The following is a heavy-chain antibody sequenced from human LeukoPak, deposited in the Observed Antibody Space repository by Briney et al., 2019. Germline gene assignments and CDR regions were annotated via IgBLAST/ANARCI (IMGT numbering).Heavy chain of an antibody. Sequence: ASVKVSCKASGYTFIDYYMHWVRQAPGQGLEWIGWISPNSGGTEYVQKFQGRVTMTRDTSTTTVYMELSGLSFDDTAVYYCARGGGRYSVDYWGQGTLVIVSS. D-gene: IGHD1-26*01. CDR2: ISPNSGGT. V-gene: IGHV1-2*02. CDR3: ARGGGRYSVDY. J-gene: IGHJ4*02. CDR1: GYTFIDYY.